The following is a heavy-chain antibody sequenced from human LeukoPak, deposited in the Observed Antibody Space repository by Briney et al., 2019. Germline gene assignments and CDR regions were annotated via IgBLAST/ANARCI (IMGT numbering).Heavy chain of an antibody. CDR1: GYTFTSYA. V-gene: IGHV1-3*01. J-gene: IGHJ5*02. CDR3: ARDRYYYDSSGWFDP. D-gene: IGHD3-22*01. CDR2: INAGNGNT. Sequence: ASVKVSCKASGYTFTSYAMHWVCQAPGQRLEWMGWINAGNGNTKYSQKFQGRVTITRDTSASTAYMELSSLRSEDTAVYYCARDRYYYDSSGWFDPWGQGALVIVSS.